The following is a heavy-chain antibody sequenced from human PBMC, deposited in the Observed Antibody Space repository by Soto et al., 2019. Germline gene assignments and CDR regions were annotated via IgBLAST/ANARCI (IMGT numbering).Heavy chain of an antibody. D-gene: IGHD2-2*01. Sequence: SETLSLTCTVSGGSISSYYWSWIRQPPGKGLEWIGYIYYSGSTNYNPSLKSRVTISVDTSKNQFSLKLSSVTAADTAEYYCARLGYCSSTSCTGLRLGGFDYWGQGTLVTVSS. CDR3: ARLGYCSSTSCTGLRLGGFDY. J-gene: IGHJ4*02. CDR1: GGSISSYY. V-gene: IGHV4-59*08. CDR2: IYYSGST.